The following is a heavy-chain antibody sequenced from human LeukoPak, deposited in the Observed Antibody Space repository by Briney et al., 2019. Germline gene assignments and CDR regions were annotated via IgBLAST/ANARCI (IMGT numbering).Heavy chain of an antibody. V-gene: IGHV3-7*01. Sequence: QSGGSLRLSCAASGFSVRDFWMAWVRQAPGKGLEWVAHIKEDRTADYYVDSVKGRFTISKDDGKNSLHLQMNSLRVEGTAVYYCVRGGWELDYWGQGTLVTVSS. CDR3: VRGGWELDY. CDR2: IKEDRTAD. J-gene: IGHJ4*02. D-gene: IGHD4-23*01. CDR1: GFSVRDFW.